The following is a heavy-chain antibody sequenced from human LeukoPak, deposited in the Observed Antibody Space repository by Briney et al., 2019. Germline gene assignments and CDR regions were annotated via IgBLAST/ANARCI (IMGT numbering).Heavy chain of an antibody. Sequence: PGGSPRLSCAASGFTISSYSMNWVRQAPGKGLEWVSSISSSSSYIYYADSVKGRSTISRDNAKNSLYLQMNSLRAEDTAVYYCASNLVVVPAATTCDYWGQGTLVTVSS. V-gene: IGHV3-21*01. D-gene: IGHD2-2*01. CDR2: ISSSSSYI. CDR1: GFTISSYS. J-gene: IGHJ4*02. CDR3: ASNLVVVPAATTCDY.